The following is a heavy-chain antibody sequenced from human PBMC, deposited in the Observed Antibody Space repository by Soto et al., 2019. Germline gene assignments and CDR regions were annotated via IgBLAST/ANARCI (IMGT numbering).Heavy chain of an antibody. CDR1: GGSFSGYY. CDR2: INHSGST. V-gene: IGHV4-34*01. D-gene: IGHD3-10*01. Sequence: SETLSLTCAVYGGSFSGYYWSWIRQPPGKGLEWIGEINHSGSTNYNPSLKSRVTISVDTSKNQFSLKLSSVTAADTAVYYCARLVRRGSESYYFSDYWGQGTLVTVSS. CDR3: ARLVRRGSESYYFSDY. J-gene: IGHJ4*02.